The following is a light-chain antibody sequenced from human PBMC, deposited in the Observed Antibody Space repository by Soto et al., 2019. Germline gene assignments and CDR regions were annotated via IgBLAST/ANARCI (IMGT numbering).Light chain of an antibody. CDR2: DVS. J-gene: IGLJ3*02. Sequence: QSALTQPASVSGSPGQSITISCTGTSSDVGGYNSVSWYQQHPDKAPKLMIYDVSNRPSGVSNRFSGSKSGNTASLTISGLQAEYEADYYCSSKTSSTTVVFGGGTKLTVL. V-gene: IGLV2-14*01. CDR1: SSDVGGYNS. CDR3: SSKTSSTTVV.